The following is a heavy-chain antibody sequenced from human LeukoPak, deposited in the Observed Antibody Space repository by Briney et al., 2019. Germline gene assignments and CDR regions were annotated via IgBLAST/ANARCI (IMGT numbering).Heavy chain of an antibody. CDR1: GFTFSSYS. D-gene: IGHD4-17*01. Sequence: PGGSLRLSCAASGFTFSSYSMNWVRQAPGKGLEWVSSISSSSSYIYYADSVKGRFTISRDSAKNSLYLQMNSLRAEDTAVYYCARDFNDYEDAFDIWGQGTMVTVSS. J-gene: IGHJ3*02. CDR3: ARDFNDYEDAFDI. V-gene: IGHV3-21*01. CDR2: ISSSSSYI.